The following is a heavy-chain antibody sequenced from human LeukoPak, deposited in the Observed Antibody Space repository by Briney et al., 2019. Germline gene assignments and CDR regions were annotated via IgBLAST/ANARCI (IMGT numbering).Heavy chain of an antibody. CDR2: ISWNSGSI. D-gene: IGHD4-17*01. CDR1: GFTFDDYA. CDR3: AKEWGQTTVTINYYYGMDV. Sequence: GGSLRLSCAASGFTFDDYAMHWVRHAPGKGLEWVSGISWNSGSIGYADSVKGRFTISRDNAKNSLYLQMNSLRAEDTALYYCAKEWGQTTVTINYYYGMDVWGQGTTVTVSS. J-gene: IGHJ6*02. V-gene: IGHV3-9*01.